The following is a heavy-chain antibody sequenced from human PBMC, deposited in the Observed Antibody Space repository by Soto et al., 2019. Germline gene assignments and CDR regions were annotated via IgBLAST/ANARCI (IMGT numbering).Heavy chain of an antibody. J-gene: IGHJ4*02. CDR3: AKDKYTSTQRVFDY. CDR2: ISYDGRNE. CDR1: GFTFNDYG. V-gene: IGHV3-30*18. D-gene: IGHD6-19*01. Sequence: PGGSLRLSCAASGFTFNDYGIRWVRQAPGKGLEWVAVISYDGRNEYYADSVKGRFIISRDNSKNTLYLQMSSLRVEDTAVYYCAKDKYTSTQRVFDYWGQGTLVTVSS.